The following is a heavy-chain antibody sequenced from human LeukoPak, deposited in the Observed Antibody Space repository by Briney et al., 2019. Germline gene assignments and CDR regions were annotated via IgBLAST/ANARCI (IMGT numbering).Heavy chain of an antibody. CDR3: ANNWNDDAFDI. J-gene: IGHJ3*02. Sequence: ASVKVSCXASGGTFSSYAISWVRQAHGQGLEWMGGIIPIFGTANYAQKFQGRVTITADESTSTAYMELSSLRSEDTAVYYCANNWNDDAFDIWGQGTMVTVSS. D-gene: IGHD1-20*01. CDR1: GGTFSSYA. CDR2: IIPIFGTA. V-gene: IGHV1-69*13.